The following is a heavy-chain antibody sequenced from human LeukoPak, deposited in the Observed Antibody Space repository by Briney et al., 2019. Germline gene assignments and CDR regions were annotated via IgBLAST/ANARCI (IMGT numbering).Heavy chain of an antibody. CDR2: IRSSASTI. D-gene: IGHD6-13*01. Sequence: SGVSVTLSCAASTFTFCHYHMIWMPQARGKGRVWVSYIRSSASTIYYADSVKGRFTISRDNAKNTLYLQMNSLRAEDTAVYYCARDLGSSWFPYHYASYSWGNGIMVTVS. J-gene: IGHJ3*02. V-gene: IGHV3-11*01. CDR3: ARDLGSSWFPYHYASYS. CDR1: TFTFCHYH.